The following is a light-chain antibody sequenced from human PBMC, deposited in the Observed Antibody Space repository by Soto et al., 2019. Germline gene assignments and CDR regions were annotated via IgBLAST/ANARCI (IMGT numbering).Light chain of an antibody. CDR2: DFT. CDR3: CSYAVNYVI. CDR1: SSDVADYNF. J-gene: IGLJ2*01. Sequence: QSALTQPRSVSGSPGQSVTISCTRSSSDVADYNFVSWYQQHPGKAPKLIIYDFTKRPSGVPDRFSGSKSGNTASLTISGLQTEDEADYYCCSYAVNYVIFGGGTQLTVL. V-gene: IGLV2-11*01.